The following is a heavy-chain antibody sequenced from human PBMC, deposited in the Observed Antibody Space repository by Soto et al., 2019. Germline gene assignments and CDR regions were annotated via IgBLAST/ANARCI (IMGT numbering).Heavy chain of an antibody. D-gene: IGHD3-22*01. Sequence: SVKVSCKASGGTFSSYAISWVRQAPGQGLEWMGGIIPIFGTANYAQKFQGRVTITADESTSTDYMELSSLRSEDTAVYYCARTRGSYLYYYDSSGPDDAFDIWGKGTMVTVSS. CDR3: ARTRGSYLYYYDSSGPDDAFDI. CDR1: GGTFSSYA. J-gene: IGHJ3*02. CDR2: IIPIFGTA. V-gene: IGHV1-69*13.